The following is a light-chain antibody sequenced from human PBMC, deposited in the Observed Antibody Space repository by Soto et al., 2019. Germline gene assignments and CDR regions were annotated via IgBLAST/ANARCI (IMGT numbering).Light chain of an antibody. CDR1: SSDIGAYNY. CDR3: NSYSTNTAWV. CDR2: DVT. V-gene: IGLV2-14*01. J-gene: IGLJ3*02. Sequence: QSVLTQPASVSGSPGQSITISCTGTSSDIGAYNYVSWYQQNPGKAPNLIIYDVTNRPSGVSNRFSGSKSGNTASLTISGLQAEDEADYYCNSYSTNTAWVFGGGTKVTVL.